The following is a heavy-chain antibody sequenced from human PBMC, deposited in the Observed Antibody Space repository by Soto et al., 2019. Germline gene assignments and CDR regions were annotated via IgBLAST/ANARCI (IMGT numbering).Heavy chain of an antibody. CDR1: GFSSYG. CDR3: AKDARQGYYGSGSLDY. Sequence: QVQLVESGGGVVQPGRSLRLSCAASGFSSYGMPWVRQAPGKGLEWVAVISYDGSNKYYADSVKGRFTISRDNSKNTLYLQMNSLRAEDTAVYYCAKDARQGYYGSGSLDYWGQGTLVTVSS. V-gene: IGHV3-30*18. D-gene: IGHD3-10*01. J-gene: IGHJ4*02. CDR2: ISYDGSNK.